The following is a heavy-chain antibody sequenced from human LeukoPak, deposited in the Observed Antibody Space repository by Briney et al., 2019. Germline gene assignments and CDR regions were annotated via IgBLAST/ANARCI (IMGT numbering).Heavy chain of an antibody. CDR3: ARDSSGSYYFDC. Sequence: SETLSLTCTVSGGSISSSSYYWGWIRQPPGKGLEWIGSIYYSGSTYYNPSLKSRVTMSVDTSKNQFSLKLSSVTAADTAVYYCARDSSGSYYFDCWGQGTLVTVSS. CDR2: IYYSGST. D-gene: IGHD3-22*01. J-gene: IGHJ4*02. CDR1: GGSISSSSYY. V-gene: IGHV4-39*07.